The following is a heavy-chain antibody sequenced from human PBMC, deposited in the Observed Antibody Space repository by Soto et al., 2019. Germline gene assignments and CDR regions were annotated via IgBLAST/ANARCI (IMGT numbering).Heavy chain of an antibody. Sequence: SETLSLTCTVSGDSVSSDNYYWTWIRQPPGKGLEWIGYIYSSGITNYNPSLKSRVTISLDTSSNQFSLKLTSVTAADTAVYYCARDIRGYSRAFDYWGQGTLVTVSS. CDR3: ARDIRGYSRAFDY. CDR2: IYSSGIT. V-gene: IGHV4-61*01. D-gene: IGHD5-18*01. CDR1: GDSVSSDNYY. J-gene: IGHJ4*02.